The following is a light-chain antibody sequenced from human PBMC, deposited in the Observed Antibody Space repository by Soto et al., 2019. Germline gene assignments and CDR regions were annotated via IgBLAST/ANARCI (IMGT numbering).Light chain of an antibody. CDR3: QQYNTWSSIT. V-gene: IGKV3-15*01. CDR2: GTS. CDR1: QSIRSN. J-gene: IGKJ5*01. Sequence: EIVMTQSPATLSVSPGERVTLSCRASQSIRSNLAWYQQKPGQAPSLLMYGTSTRATGIPAMFSGSGSGTEFTRTISSLQSEDFAVYYCQQYNTWSSITFGQGTRLEIK.